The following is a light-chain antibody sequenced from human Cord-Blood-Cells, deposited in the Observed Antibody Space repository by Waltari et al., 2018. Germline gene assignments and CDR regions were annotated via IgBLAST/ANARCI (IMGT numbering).Light chain of an antibody. Sequence: DIVMTQSPLSLPVTPGEPASISCRSSQSLLHSNGYNYWDWYLQKPGQSPQLLIYLGSIGGFGVPDRCSGGGSGTDFTLKISRVEAEDVGVYYCMQALQTPPYTFGQGTKLEIK. CDR2: LGS. CDR1: QSLLHSNGYNY. CDR3: MQALQTPPYT. J-gene: IGKJ2*01. V-gene: IGKV2-28*01.